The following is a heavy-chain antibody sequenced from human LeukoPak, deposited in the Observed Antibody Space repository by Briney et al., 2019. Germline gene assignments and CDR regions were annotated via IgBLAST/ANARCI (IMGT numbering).Heavy chain of an antibody. CDR2: ISSSSSTI. D-gene: IGHD2-2*01. CDR3: ARRGCSSTSCYWSYYYYGMDV. Sequence: PGGSLRLSCAASGFTFSSYSMNWVRQAPGKGLEWVSYISSSSSTIYYADSVKGRFTISRDNAKNSLYLQMNSLRAEDTAVYYCARRGCSSTSCYWSYYYYGMDVWGQGTTVTVSS. CDR1: GFTFSSYS. J-gene: IGHJ6*02. V-gene: IGHV3-48*01.